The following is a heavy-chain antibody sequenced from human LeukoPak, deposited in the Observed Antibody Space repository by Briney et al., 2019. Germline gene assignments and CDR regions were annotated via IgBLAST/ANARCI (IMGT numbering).Heavy chain of an antibody. D-gene: IGHD1-26*01. Sequence: SETPSLTCGVSGHSLRSGSYWGWIWQPPGKGLEWIGSIYHSGNTYYNSSLKSRLIISVDTSKNQISLKLSSVAAADAAIYYCARGRGGSGDRVIFDIWGQGTLVTISS. J-gene: IGHJ4*02. CDR2: IYHSGNT. V-gene: IGHV4-38-2*01. CDR3: ARGRGGSGDRVIFDI. CDR1: GHSLRSGSY.